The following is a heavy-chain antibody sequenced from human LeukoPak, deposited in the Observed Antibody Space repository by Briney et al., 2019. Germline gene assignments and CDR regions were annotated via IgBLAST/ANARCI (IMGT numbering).Heavy chain of an antibody. D-gene: IGHD5/OR15-5a*01. CDR2: IRYSGST. CDR3: ATSDTVSTYNWFDP. V-gene: IGHV4-39*01. CDR1: GGSISSNTYF. Sequence: WETLSLTCNVSGGSISSNTYFWGWIRRPPGKGLEWIGSIRYSGSTYYNPSLTSRVTISVDTSKNQFSLNLSSLTAADTAVYYCATSDTVSTYNWFDPWGQGTLVTAS. J-gene: IGHJ5*02.